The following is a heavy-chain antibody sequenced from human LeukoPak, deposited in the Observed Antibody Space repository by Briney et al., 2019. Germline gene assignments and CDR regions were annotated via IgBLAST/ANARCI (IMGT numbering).Heavy chain of an antibody. CDR3: ARQGDYDFWSGEKTGDAFDI. Sequence: SETLSLTCTVSGGSISSYYWSWIRQPPGKGLEWIGSIYYSGSTYYNPSLKSRVTISVDTSKNQFSLKLSSVTAADTAVYYCARQGDYDFWSGEKTGDAFDIWGQGTMVTVSS. J-gene: IGHJ3*02. V-gene: IGHV4-59*05. D-gene: IGHD3-3*01. CDR1: GGSISSYY. CDR2: IYYSGST.